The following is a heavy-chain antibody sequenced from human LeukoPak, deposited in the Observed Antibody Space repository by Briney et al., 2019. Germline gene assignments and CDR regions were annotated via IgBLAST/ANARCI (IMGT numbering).Heavy chain of an antibody. CDR1: GGSVSSGSYY. J-gene: IGHJ3*02. CDR3: AREAPPLRYFDWLLSGEDAFDI. V-gene: IGHV4-61*01. Sequence: SETLSLTCTVSGGSVSSGSYYWNWIRQPPGKGLEWIGYISYTGSTNYNPSLKSRVTISVETSKKQISLKLSSVTAADTAVYYCAREAPPLRYFDWLLSGEDAFDIWGQGTMVTVSS. CDR2: ISYTGST. D-gene: IGHD3-9*01.